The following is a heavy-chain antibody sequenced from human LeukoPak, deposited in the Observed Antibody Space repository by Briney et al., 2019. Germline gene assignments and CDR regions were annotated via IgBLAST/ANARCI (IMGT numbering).Heavy chain of an antibody. Sequence: ASVKVSCKASGYTFTSYHMHWVRQAPGQGLEWMGKINLSGGSTTYAQKLQGRVTMTTDTSTSTAYMELRSLRSDGTAVYYCARDEVEMATNTYDYWGQGTLVTVSS. V-gene: IGHV1-46*01. CDR2: INLSGGST. J-gene: IGHJ4*02. D-gene: IGHD5-24*01. CDR1: GYTFTSYH. CDR3: ARDEVEMATNTYDY.